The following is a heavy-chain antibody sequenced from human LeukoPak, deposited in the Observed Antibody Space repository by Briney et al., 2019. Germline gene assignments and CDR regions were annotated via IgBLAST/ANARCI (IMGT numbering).Heavy chain of an antibody. Sequence: GRSLRLSCAASGFTFSSYGMHWVRQAPGKGLEWVAVISYDGSNKYYADSVKGRFTISRGNSKNTLYLQMNSLRAEDTAVYYCAKHDPRRVVITNWFDPWGQGTLVTVSS. CDR3: AKHDPRRVVITNWFDP. J-gene: IGHJ5*02. V-gene: IGHV3-30*18. CDR2: ISYDGSNK. D-gene: IGHD3-22*01. CDR1: GFTFSSYG.